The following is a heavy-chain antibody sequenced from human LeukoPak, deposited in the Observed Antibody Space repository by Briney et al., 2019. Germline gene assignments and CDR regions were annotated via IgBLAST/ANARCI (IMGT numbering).Heavy chain of an antibody. CDR3: GVYGGDWRFDF. D-gene: IGHD2-21*02. V-gene: IGHV4-34*01. CDR2: ITYRGSG. CDR1: NGFDSYY. Sequence: SETLSLTCAVYNGFDSYYMTIVRQPPGKGLEWVGEITYRGSGNYNPSLKGRATISIDVSQRQFSLSLRSVTAADTATYYCGVYGGDWRFDFWGQGTPITVSS. J-gene: IGHJ4*02.